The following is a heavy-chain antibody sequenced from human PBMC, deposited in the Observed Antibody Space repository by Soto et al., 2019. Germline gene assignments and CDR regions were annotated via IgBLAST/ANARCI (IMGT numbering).Heavy chain of an antibody. J-gene: IGHJ4*02. D-gene: IGHD4-4*01. CDR3: ARERTTVTAFDY. CDR1: GGSISSGDYY. Sequence: QVQLQESGPGLVKPSQTLSLTCTVSGGSISSGDYYWSWIRQTPGKGLEWIGYIYYSGSTYYNPFLKSRVTRSVDTSKNQFSLKLSSVTAADTAVYYCARERTTVTAFDYWGQGTLVTVSS. CDR2: IYYSGST. V-gene: IGHV4-30-4*01.